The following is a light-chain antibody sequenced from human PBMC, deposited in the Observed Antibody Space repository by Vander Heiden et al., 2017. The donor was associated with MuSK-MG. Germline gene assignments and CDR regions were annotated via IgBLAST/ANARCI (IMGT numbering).Light chain of an antibody. J-gene: IGKJ1*01. CDR2: QAS. CDR1: QSISSW. CDR3: QQYSTYPRT. V-gene: IGKV1-5*03. Sequence: DIQMTQSPSTLSTSVGDRVTITCRASQSISSWLAWYQQKPGKAPKLLICQASSLESGVPSRFSGSGSGTEFTLTISSLQPDDFATYYCQQYSTYPRTFGQGTKVAIK.